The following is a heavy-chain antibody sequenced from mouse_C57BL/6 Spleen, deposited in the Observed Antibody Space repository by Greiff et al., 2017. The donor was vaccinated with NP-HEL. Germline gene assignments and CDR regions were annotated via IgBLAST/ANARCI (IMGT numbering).Heavy chain of an antibody. J-gene: IGHJ2*01. CDR2: IHPNSGST. CDR1: GYTFTSYW. D-gene: IGHD2-5*01. CDR3: ARGRAYYSNYDYFDY. V-gene: IGHV1-64*01. Sequence: VQLQQSGAELVKPGASVKLSCKASGYTFTSYWMHWVKQRPGQGLEWIGMIHPNSGSTNYNEKFKSKATLTVDKSSSTAYMQLSSLTSEDSAVYCCARGRAYYSNYDYFDYWGQGTTLTVSS.